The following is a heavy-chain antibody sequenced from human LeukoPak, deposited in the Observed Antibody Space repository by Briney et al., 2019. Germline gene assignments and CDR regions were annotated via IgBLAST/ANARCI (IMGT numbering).Heavy chain of an antibody. D-gene: IGHD1-1*01. CDR2: IFYSGSS. J-gene: IGHJ6*02. Sequence: SETLSLTCAVSGGSLNNYHWSWIRQPPGKGLEWIGYIFYSGSSNYNPSLKSRVTISVDTSRNQFSLKVSSVTAADTAVYYCARAPKLSDMDVWGQGTTVTVSS. CDR1: GGSLNNYH. V-gene: IGHV4-59*01. CDR3: ARAPKLSDMDV.